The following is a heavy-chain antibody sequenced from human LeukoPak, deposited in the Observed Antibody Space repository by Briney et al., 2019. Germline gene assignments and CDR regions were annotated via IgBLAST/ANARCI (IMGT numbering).Heavy chain of an antibody. V-gene: IGHV3-48*04. CDR3: ARGKWELKLGD. CDR1: GFTFSSYS. CDR2: ISSSSSTI. Sequence: GGSLRLSCAASGFTFSSYSMNWVRQAPGKGLEWVSYISSSSSTIYYADSVKGRFTISRDNAKNSLYLQMNSLRAEDTAVYYCARGKWELKLGDWGQGTLVTVSS. J-gene: IGHJ4*02. D-gene: IGHD1-26*01.